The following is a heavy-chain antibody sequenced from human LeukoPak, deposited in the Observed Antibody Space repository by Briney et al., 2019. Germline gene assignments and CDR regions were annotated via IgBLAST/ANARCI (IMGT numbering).Heavy chain of an antibody. V-gene: IGHV4-34*01. J-gene: IGHJ5*02. Sequence: SETLSLTRAIYVGSHRGLYWSGIPAPPGRGREWIGKINHCGWPNHNTSLKGRVTISVEKSHNQFSLKLSYVTDADTDVYYCARGPNPKKTYYDGSGSYYPGKNWFDPWGQGTLVTVSS. CDR1: VGSHRGLY. CDR3: ARGPNPKKTYYDGSGSYYPGKNWFDP. D-gene: IGHD3-10*01. CDR2: INHCGWP.